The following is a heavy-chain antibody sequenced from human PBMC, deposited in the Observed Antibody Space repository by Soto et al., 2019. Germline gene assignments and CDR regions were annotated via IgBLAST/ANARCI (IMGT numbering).Heavy chain of an antibody. D-gene: IGHD5-12*01. CDR3: ARVPAAYIGWGSWFDP. CDR1: GYTFTSYD. CDR2: MNPNSGNT. J-gene: IGHJ5*02. V-gene: IGHV1-8*01. Sequence: QVQLVQSGAEVKKPGASVKVSCKASGYTFTSYDINWVRQATGQGLEWMGWMNPNSGNTGYAQKFQGRVTMTTNTSISTAYMELSSLRSEATAVYYCARVPAAYIGWGSWFDPWGQGTLVTVSS.